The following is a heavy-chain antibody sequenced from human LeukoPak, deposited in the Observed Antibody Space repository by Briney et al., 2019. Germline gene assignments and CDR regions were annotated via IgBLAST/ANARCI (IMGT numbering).Heavy chain of an antibody. CDR1: GFTFSSYS. Sequence: GSPRLSCTASGFTFSSYSMNWVRQSPGKGLEWIGEIYHSGSTNYNPSLKSRVTISVDKSKNQFSLKLSSVAAADTALYYCARAGQGYCTSASCYLSLDYWGQGTLVTVSS. D-gene: IGHD2-2*01. CDR3: ARAGQGYCTSASCYLSLDY. CDR2: IYHSGST. J-gene: IGHJ4*02. V-gene: IGHV4-4*02.